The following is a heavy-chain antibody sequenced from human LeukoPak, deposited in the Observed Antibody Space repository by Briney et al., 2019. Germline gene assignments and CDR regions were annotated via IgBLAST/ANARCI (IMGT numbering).Heavy chain of an antibody. J-gene: IGHJ4*02. CDR2: IYYSGST. Sequence: SETLSLTCTVSGGSISSSSYYWGWIRQPPGKGLEWIGSIYYSGSTYYNPSLKSRVTISVDTSKNQFSLKLSSVTAADTAVYYCARDPWELLDYWGQGTLVTVSS. D-gene: IGHD1-26*01. V-gene: IGHV4-39*02. CDR3: ARDPWELLDY. CDR1: GGSISSSSYY.